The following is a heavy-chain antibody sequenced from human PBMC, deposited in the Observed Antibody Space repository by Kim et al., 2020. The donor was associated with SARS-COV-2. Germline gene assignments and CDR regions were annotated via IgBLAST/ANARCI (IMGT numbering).Heavy chain of an antibody. CDR1: GFTFSSYG. Sequence: GGSLRLSCAASGFTFSSYGMHWVRQAPGKGLEWVAVISYDGSNKYYADSVKGRVTISRDNSKNTLYLQMNSLRAEDTAVYYCAKVFYGSGSYYTPRGPHFDYWGQGTLVTVSS. CDR3: AKVFYGSGSYYTPRGPHFDY. CDR2: ISYDGSNK. V-gene: IGHV3-30*18. D-gene: IGHD3-10*01. J-gene: IGHJ4*02.